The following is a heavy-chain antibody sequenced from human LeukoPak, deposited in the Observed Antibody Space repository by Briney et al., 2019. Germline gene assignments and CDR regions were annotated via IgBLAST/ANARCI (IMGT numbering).Heavy chain of an antibody. D-gene: IGHD6-13*01. CDR1: GFTFSSYE. J-gene: IGHJ6*02. CDR2: ISVSGGTT. CDR3: AGSGITTTGNLYYYGMDV. V-gene: IGHV3-23*01. Sequence: GGSLRLSCAASGFTFSSYEMNWVRQAPGKGLEWVSGISVSGGTTYYADSVKGRVTISRDNSENTLYLRMNSLRAEDTAVYYCAGSGITTTGNLYYYGMDVWGRGTTVTVSS.